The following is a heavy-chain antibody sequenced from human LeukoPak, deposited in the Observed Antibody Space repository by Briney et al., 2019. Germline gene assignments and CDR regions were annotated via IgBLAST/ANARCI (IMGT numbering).Heavy chain of an antibody. CDR3: AREGEGEMATINPPDD. CDR2: ISYDGSNK. CDR1: GFTFSSYA. V-gene: IGHV3-30*04. Sequence: PGRSLRLSCAASGFTFSSYAIHWVRQAPGKGLEWVAVISYDGSNKYYADSVKGRFTISRDNSENTLYLQMNSLRAEDTAVYSCAREGEGEMATINPPDDWGQGTMVTVSS. J-gene: IGHJ4*02. D-gene: IGHD5-24*01.